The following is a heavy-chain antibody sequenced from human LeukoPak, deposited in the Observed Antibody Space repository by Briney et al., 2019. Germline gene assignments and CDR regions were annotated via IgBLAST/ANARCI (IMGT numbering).Heavy chain of an antibody. CDR1: GYTFTGYY. D-gene: IGHD3-22*01. CDR3: ARVNVRYYDSSGYYLAY. J-gene: IGHJ4*02. V-gene: IGHV1-2*06. Sequence: GASVKVSCKASGYTFTGYYMHWMRQAPGQGLEWMGRINPNSGGTNYAQKFQGRVTMTRDTSISTAYMELSRLRSDDTAVYYCARVNVRYYDSSGYYLAYWGQGTLVTVSS. CDR2: INPNSGGT.